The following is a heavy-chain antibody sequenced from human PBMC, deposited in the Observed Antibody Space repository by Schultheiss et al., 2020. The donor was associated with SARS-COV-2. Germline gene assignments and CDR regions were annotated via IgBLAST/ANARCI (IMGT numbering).Heavy chain of an antibody. CDR2: ISYDGSNK. V-gene: IGHV3-30*03. Sequence: GGSLRLSCAASGFTFSSYGMHWVRQAPGKGLEWVAVISYDGSNKYYADSVKGRFTISRDNSKNTLYLQMNSLRAEDTAVYYCARDRGYCSSTSCYTPLGYWGQGTLVTVSS. D-gene: IGHD2-2*02. CDR3: ARDRGYCSSTSCYTPLGY. J-gene: IGHJ4*02. CDR1: GFTFSSYG.